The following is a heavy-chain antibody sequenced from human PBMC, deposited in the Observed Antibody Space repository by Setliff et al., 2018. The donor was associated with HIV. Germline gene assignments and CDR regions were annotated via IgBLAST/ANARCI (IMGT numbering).Heavy chain of an antibody. J-gene: IGHJ4*02. CDR3: ARSLRMVRGSFGY. V-gene: IGHV1-2*02. D-gene: IGHD3-10*01. Sequence: ASVKVSCKVSGYIFNSLYIHWVRQAPGQGLEWMGWIKRASGDTRYSQKFQGRVTMTADTSISTAYMELSRLTFDDTAVYYCARSLRMVRGSFGYWGQGSLVTVSS. CDR1: GYIFNSLY. CDR2: IKRASGDT.